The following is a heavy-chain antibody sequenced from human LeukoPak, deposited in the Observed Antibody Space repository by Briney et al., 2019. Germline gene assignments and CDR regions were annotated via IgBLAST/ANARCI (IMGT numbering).Heavy chain of an antibody. CDR3: ATHSHYSSPAWFDP. CDR2: INHSGST. J-gene: IGHJ5*02. CDR1: GGSFSGYY. Sequence: PSETLSLTCAVYGGSFSGYYWSWIRQPPGKGLEWIGEINHSGSTNYNPSLKSRVTISVDTSKNQFSLKLSSVTAADTAVYYCATHSHYSSPAWFDPWGQGTLVTVSS. V-gene: IGHV4-34*01. D-gene: IGHD6-13*01.